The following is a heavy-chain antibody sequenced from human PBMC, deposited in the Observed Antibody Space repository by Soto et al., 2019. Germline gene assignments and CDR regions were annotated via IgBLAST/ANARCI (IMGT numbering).Heavy chain of an antibody. CDR3: VRCAGWWRRSWGWCNWFDH. V-gene: IGHV3-23*01. Sequence: AGSLTLSCTASEFTFSNYPMSWVRQAPGKGQEGVSIISASGAATYYVDPVKGRFTISRDNSKNTQYVQMNSLGAADTVADYCVRCAGWWRRSWGWCNWFDHWGQGTLVTVSS. D-gene: IGHD2-15*01. CDR2: ISASGAAT. J-gene: IGHJ5*02. CDR1: EFTFSNYP.